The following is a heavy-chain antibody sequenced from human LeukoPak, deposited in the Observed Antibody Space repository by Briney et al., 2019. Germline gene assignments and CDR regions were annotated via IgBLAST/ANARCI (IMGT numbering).Heavy chain of an antibody. V-gene: IGHV1-24*01. Sequence: ASVKVSCKVFGYTLTELSMHWVRQAPGKGLEWMGGFDPEDGETIYAQKFQGRVTMTEDTSTDTAYMELSSLRSEDTAVYYCATVIDYYGSGSWNYWGQGTLVTVSS. D-gene: IGHD3-10*01. CDR3: ATVIDYYGSGSWNY. CDR1: GYTLTELS. CDR2: FDPEDGET. J-gene: IGHJ4*02.